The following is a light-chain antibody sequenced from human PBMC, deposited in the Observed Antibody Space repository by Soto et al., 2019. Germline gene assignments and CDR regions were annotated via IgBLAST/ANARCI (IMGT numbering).Light chain of an antibody. J-gene: IGLJ2*01. V-gene: IGLV2-14*01. Sequence: QSVLTQPASVSGSPGQSITISCTGTSSVVGDYKYVSWYQHHPGKAPKLMIYEVSNRPSGVSNRFSGSKSGNTASLTISGLQAEDEADYYCSSYIISDTVVFGGGTKLTVL. CDR1: SSVVGDYKY. CDR3: SSYIISDTVV. CDR2: EVS.